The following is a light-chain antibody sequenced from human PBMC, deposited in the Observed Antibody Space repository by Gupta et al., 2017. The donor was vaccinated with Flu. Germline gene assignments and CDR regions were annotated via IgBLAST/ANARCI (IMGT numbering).Light chain of an antibody. CDR3: TSYTSTSVRV. J-gene: IGLJ3*02. CDR1: SSDIGGYNY. CDR2: DVT. Sequence: QSALTQPASVSGSPGQSITISCTGTSSDIGGYNYVSWYQQHPGEAPKLLIYDVTKRPAGVSDRFSASKSGNTASLTISGLQAEDEADYYCTSYTSTSVRVFGGGTKLTVL. V-gene: IGLV2-14*03.